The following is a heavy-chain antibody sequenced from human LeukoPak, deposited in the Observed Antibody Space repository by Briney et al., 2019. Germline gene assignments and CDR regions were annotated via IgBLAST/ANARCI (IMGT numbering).Heavy chain of an antibody. V-gene: IGHV5-51*01. CDR3: ASWPVGTSDYFIF. Sequence: GESLKISCQGSGYSFTSYWIGWVRQMPGKGLEWMGIIYPGDSNTKYSPSFQGHVTITADKSTSTAYLQWSSLQASDTAMYYCASWPVGTSDYFIFWGQGTLVTVSS. CDR2: IYPGDSNT. D-gene: IGHD4-23*01. CDR1: GYSFTSYW. J-gene: IGHJ4*02.